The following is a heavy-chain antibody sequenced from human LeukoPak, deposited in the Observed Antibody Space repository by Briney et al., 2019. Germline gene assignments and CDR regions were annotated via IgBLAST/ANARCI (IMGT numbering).Heavy chain of an antibody. CDR2: MYGNGET. CDR3: VSVYNNGWYVDY. V-gene: IGHV3-66*01. Sequence: GGSLRLSCAVSGLTVGVDCVSWVRQAPGKGLEWVSVMYGNGETVYGDSVKGRFTISRDNSRNTVYLEMNRLRVEDTAVYHCVSVYNNGWYVDYWGQGTLVTVSS. CDR1: GLTVGVDC. J-gene: IGHJ4*02. D-gene: IGHD6-19*01.